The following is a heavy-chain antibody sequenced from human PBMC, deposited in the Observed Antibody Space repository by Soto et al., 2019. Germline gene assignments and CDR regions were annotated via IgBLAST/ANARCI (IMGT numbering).Heavy chain of an antibody. V-gene: IGHV3-23*01. CDR2: ISSSGGRT. CDR3: GKVAKPRVVIEYFDY. J-gene: IGHJ4*02. Sequence: EVQLLESGGGLVQPGGSVRLSCGTSGFSFVNYGMGWVRQAPGKGLEWVSGISSSGGRTYFADSVRGRFTISRNNSKNTMYLQMDSLRFEDTAVYYCGKVAKPRVVIEYFDYWGQGSLVTVSS. D-gene: IGHD3-3*01. CDR1: GFSFVNYG.